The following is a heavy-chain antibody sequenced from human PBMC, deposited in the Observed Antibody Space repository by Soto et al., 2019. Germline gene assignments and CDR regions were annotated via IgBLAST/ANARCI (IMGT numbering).Heavy chain of an antibody. Sequence: QVQLVQSGAEVKKPGASVKVSCKASGYTFTGYYMHWVRQAPGQGLEWMGWINPNSGGTNYAQKFQGWVTMTRDTSISTAYMELSRLRSDDTAVYYCASRYDYGDYGGAFDIWGQGTMVTVSS. D-gene: IGHD4-17*01. J-gene: IGHJ3*02. CDR1: GYTFTGYY. CDR3: ASRYDYGDYGGAFDI. V-gene: IGHV1-2*04. CDR2: INPNSGGT.